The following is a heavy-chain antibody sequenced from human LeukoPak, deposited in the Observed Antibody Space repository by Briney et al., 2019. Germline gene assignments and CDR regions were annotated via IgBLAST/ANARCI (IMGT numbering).Heavy chain of an antibody. Sequence: SETLSHTCTVSGGSLSSYFWSWIRLSPGKGLEWIGYIYSSGSTNYNPSLRSRVTISVDTSKRQFSLKVNSVTAADTAVYYCARRYRGFFDYWGQGILVTVSS. CDR3: ARRYRGFFDY. V-gene: IGHV4-59*01. CDR2: IYSSGST. D-gene: IGHD3-16*02. J-gene: IGHJ4*02. CDR1: GGSLSSYF.